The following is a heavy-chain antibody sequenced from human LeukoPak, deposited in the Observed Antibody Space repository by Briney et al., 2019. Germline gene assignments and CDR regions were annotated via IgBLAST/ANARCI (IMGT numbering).Heavy chain of an antibody. Sequence: SETLSLTCAVYGGSFSNYYWSWIRQTPGKGMEWIGEINDSGRTNYNPSLMSRVTVSVDTSKNQFPLRLTSVTATDTAVHYCARRWNYGRNYYIDVWGKGATVSVSS. J-gene: IGHJ6*03. CDR1: GGSFSNYY. CDR2: INDSGRT. D-gene: IGHD1-7*01. V-gene: IGHV4-34*01. CDR3: ARRWNYGRNYYIDV.